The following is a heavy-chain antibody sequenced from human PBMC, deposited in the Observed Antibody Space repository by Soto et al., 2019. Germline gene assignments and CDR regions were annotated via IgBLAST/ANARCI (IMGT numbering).Heavy chain of an antibody. CDR1: DFDFRLHG. D-gene: IGHD3-16*01. CDR3: ARDRSYAYSYAMDL. J-gene: IGHJ6*02. V-gene: IGHV3-33*01. CDR2: IWHDGTRK. Sequence: QVHLVESGGGVVQPGGSLTLSCSVSDFDFRLHGIHWVRHTPGKGLEWVAMIWHDGTRKYFRDSVRGRFTISRDSAKNKVYLQMNDLRGYESALYFCARDRSYAYSYAMDLWGQGTTVTVSS.